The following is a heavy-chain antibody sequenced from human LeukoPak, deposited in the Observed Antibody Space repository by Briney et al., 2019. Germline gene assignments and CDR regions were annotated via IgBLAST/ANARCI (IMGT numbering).Heavy chain of an antibody. CDR2: IYYSGST. CDR1: GGSFSGYY. CDR3: ARDIAARPDNWFDP. J-gene: IGHJ5*02. D-gene: IGHD6-6*01. V-gene: IGHV4-34*01. Sequence: PSETLSLTCAVYGGSFSGYYWSWIRQPPGKGLEWIGSIYYSGSTYYNPSLKSRVTISVDTSKNQFSLKLSSVTAADTAVYYCARDIAARPDNWFDPWGQGTLVTVSS.